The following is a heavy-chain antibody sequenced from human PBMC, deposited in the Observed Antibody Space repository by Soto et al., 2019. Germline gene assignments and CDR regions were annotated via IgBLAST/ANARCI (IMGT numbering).Heavy chain of an antibody. CDR2: IWYDGSNK. D-gene: IGHD3-3*01. J-gene: IGHJ4*02. CDR3: AMEQGALRPFLAY. Sequence: GGSLRLSCAASGFTFSSYGMHWVRQAPGKGLEWVAVIWYDGSNKYYADSVKGRFTISRDNSKNTLYLQMNSLRAEDTAVYYCAMEQGALRPFLAYWGQGTLVTVSS. CDR1: GFTFSSYG. V-gene: IGHV3-33*01.